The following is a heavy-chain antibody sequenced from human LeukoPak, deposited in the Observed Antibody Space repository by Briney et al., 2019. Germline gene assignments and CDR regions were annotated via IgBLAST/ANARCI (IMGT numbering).Heavy chain of an antibody. V-gene: IGHV3-23*01. CDR1: GFTFSSYG. CDR3: AKGSHYYGSGTYFDY. J-gene: IGHJ4*02. D-gene: IGHD3-10*01. Sequence: GGTLRLSCAASGFTFSSYGMSWVRQAPGKGLEWVSAISGSGGSTYYADSVKGRLTISRDNSKNTLYLQMNSLRAEDTAVYYCAKGSHYYGSGTYFDYWGQGTLVTVSS. CDR2: ISGSGGST.